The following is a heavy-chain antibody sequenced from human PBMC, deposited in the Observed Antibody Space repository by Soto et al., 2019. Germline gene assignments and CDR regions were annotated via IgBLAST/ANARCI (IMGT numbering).Heavy chain of an antibody. CDR3: ARDKRDLRVLEWSDCFDC. D-gene: IGHD3-3*01. V-gene: IGHV3-30-3*01. J-gene: IGHJ4*02. CDR2: ISYDGSNK. Sequence: QVQLVESGGGVVQPGRSLRLSCAASGFTFSSYAMHWVRQAPGKGLEWVAVISYDGSNKYYADSVKGRFTISGDNSKNTLYLQMNSLRAEDTAVYYCARDKRDLRVLEWSDCFDCWGQGTLVTVSS. CDR1: GFTFSSYA.